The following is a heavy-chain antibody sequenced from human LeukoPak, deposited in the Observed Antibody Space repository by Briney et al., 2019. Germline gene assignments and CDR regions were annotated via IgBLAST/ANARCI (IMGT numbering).Heavy chain of an antibody. CDR2: TYYRSKRYN. CDR1: GDSVSSNTAA. CDR3: AREQTGDQNFDS. V-gene: IGHV6-1*01. D-gene: IGHD7-27*01. Sequence: SQTLSLTCAISGDSVSSNTAAWNWIRQSPSRGLEWLGRTYYRSKRYNNYAVSVKSRISINPDTSKNQFSLQLKSVTPEDTAVYYCAREQTGDQNFDSWGQGTLVTVSS. J-gene: IGHJ4*02.